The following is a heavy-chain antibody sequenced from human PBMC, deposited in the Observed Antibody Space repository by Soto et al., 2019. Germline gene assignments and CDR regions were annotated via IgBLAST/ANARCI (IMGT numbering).Heavy chain of an antibody. CDR2: IIPIFCTA. CDR1: GGTFSNSS. V-gene: IGHV1-69*12. D-gene: IGHD4-4*01. J-gene: IGHJ5*02. CDR3: AREDYNVLNWLDP. Sequence: QVQLVQSGAEVKKPGSSVKVSCKASGGTFSNSSISWVRQAPGKGLEWMGGIIPIFCTANNAQTVQGRVTITADESTSTAYMDMSSLRSEDTAVEYCAREDYNVLNWLDPWGQGILVNVSS.